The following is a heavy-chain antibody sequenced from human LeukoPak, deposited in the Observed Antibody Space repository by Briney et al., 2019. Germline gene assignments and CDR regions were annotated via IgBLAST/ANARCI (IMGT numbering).Heavy chain of an antibody. CDR1: GGTFSSYA. V-gene: IGHV1-69*13. D-gene: IGHD6-13*01. CDR2: IIPIFGTA. J-gene: IGHJ4*02. CDR3: AREGAAAGIFDY. Sequence: SVKVSCKASGGTFSSYAISWVRQAPGQGLEWMGGIIPIFGTANYAQKFQGRVTITADESTSTAYMELSSLRSEDTAVYYCAREGAAAGIFDYWGRGTLVTVSS.